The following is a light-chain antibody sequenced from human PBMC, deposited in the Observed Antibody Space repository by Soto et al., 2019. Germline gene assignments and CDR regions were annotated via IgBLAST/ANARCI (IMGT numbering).Light chain of an antibody. CDR2: DVS. J-gene: IGLJ2*01. Sequence: QSVLTQPASVSGSPGQSIAISCTGTSSDVGGYTYVSWYQQHPGKAPKLMIYDVSARPSGVSNRFSGSKSDNTASLTISGLQAEDEADYYCSSYTSSNTVIFGGGTKGTVL. V-gene: IGLV2-14*01. CDR3: SSYTSSNTVI. CDR1: SSDVGGYTY.